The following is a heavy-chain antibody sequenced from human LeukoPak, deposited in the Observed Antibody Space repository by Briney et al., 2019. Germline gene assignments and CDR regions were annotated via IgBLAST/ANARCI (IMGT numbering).Heavy chain of an antibody. Sequence: ASVKVSCKASGYTFTGYSMHWVRQAPGQGLEWMGWINPNSGGTNYAQKFQGRVTMTRDTSISTAYMELSRLRSDDTAVYYCASVRSELVRASDYWGQGTLVTVSS. V-gene: IGHV1-2*02. J-gene: IGHJ4*02. CDR3: ASVRSELVRASDY. CDR2: INPNSGGT. D-gene: IGHD6-6*01. CDR1: GYTFTGYS.